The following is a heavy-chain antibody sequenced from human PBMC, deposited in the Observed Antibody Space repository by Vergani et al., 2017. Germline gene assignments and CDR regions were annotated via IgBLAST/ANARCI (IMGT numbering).Heavy chain of an antibody. J-gene: IGHJ4*02. D-gene: IGHD3-16*01. CDR1: GLALGNFD. CDR3: AKHFRGWGIDY. CDR2: IQFVGSNQ. Sequence: QVQLEESGGGGVRRGGPLRPPFATFGLALGNFDMRWTRRGPGKGLEFVAFIQFVGSNQYYADSVRGRFPLSRDFPKNTLYLQMNTLRTDDTATYYCAKHFRGWGIDYWGQGTQVIVSS. V-gene: IGHV3-30*02.